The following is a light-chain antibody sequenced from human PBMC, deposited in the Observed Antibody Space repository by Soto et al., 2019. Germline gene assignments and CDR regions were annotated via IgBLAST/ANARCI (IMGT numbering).Light chain of an antibody. CDR1: QSVRYS. J-gene: IGKJ1*01. Sequence: DIVMTQSPDSLAVSLGERATINCKSSQSVRYSLGWYQQKPGQAPRLLIYDASIRAPGIPVRFSGSGSGTQFTLTISSLQSEDFGVYYCQQNKDWPGTFGQGTKVDIK. CDR2: DAS. CDR3: QQNKDWPGT. V-gene: IGKV3-15*01.